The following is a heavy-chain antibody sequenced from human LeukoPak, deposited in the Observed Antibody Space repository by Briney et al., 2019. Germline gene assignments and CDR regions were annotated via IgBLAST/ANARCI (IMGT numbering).Heavy chain of an antibody. CDR1: GGSISSYY. D-gene: IGHD6-13*01. CDR3: ARDSASSSWTVLEANWFDP. J-gene: IGHJ5*02. CDR2: IYTSGST. V-gene: IGHV4-4*07. Sequence: SETLSLTCTVSGGSISSYYWSWIRQPAGKGLEWIGRIYTSGSTNYNPSLKSRVTMSVDTSKNQFSLKLSSVTAADTAVYYCARDSASSSWTVLEANWFDPWGQGTLVTVSS.